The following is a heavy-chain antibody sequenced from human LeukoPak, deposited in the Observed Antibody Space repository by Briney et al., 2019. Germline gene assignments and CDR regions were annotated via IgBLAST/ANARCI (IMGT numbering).Heavy chain of an antibody. CDR3: ARDRLNYGGNDY. J-gene: IGHJ4*02. D-gene: IGHD4-23*01. CDR1: GFTFDDYG. CDR2: INWNGGST. V-gene: IGHV3-20*04. Sequence: PGGSLRLSCAASGFTFDDYGISWVRQAPGEGLEWVSGINWNGGSTGYADSVKGRFTISRDNAKNSLYLQMNSLRAEDTALYYCARDRLNYGGNDYWGQGTLVTVSS.